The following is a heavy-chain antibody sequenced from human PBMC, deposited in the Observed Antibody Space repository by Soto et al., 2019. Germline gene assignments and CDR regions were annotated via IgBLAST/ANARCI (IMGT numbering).Heavy chain of an antibody. CDR2: INPSGGST. CDR1: GYTFTSYY. V-gene: IGHV1-46*01. D-gene: IGHD6-13*01. CDR3: ARALIAAKDAFDI. J-gene: IGHJ3*02. Sequence: GASVKVSCKASGYTFTSYYMHWVRQAPGQGLEWMGIINPSGGSTSYAQKFQGRVTMTRDTSTSTVYMELSSLRSEVTAVYYCARALIAAKDAFDIWGQGTMVTVSS.